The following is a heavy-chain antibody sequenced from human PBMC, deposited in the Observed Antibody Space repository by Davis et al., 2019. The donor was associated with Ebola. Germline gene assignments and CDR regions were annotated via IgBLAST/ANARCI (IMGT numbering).Heavy chain of an antibody. CDR1: GFTFSSYG. J-gene: IGHJ4*02. Sequence: GESLKISCAASGFTFSSYGMHLVRQAPGQGLEWVAVISYDGSNKYYADSVKCRFTISRDNAKNSLYLQMNSLRAEDTAVYYCARARDGYIKSGFDYWGQGTLVTVSS. V-gene: IGHV3-30*03. CDR3: ARARDGYIKSGFDY. CDR2: ISYDGSNK. D-gene: IGHD5-24*01.